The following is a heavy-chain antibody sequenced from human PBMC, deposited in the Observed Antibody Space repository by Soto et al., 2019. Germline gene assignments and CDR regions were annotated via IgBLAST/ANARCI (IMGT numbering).Heavy chain of an antibody. CDR1: GFTFSSYG. D-gene: IGHD3-3*01. Sequence: GGSLRLSCAASGFTFSSYGMHWVRQAPGKGLEWVAVIWYDGSNKYYADSVKGRFTISSDNSKNTLYLQRNSLRAEDTAVYYCARDQRRFLEWCPPSWFDPWGQGTLVTVSS. CDR2: IWYDGSNK. J-gene: IGHJ5*02. CDR3: ARDQRRFLEWCPPSWFDP. V-gene: IGHV3-33*01.